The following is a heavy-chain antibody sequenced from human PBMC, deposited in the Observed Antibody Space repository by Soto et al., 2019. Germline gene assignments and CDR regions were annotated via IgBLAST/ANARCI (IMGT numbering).Heavy chain of an antibody. CDR2: ISDTGSSH. V-gene: IGHV3-30*18. CDR1: GFTFSSYG. Sequence: QPGGSLRLSCVGSGFTFSSYGMHWVRQAPGKGLECVAVISDTGSSHYYAASVEGRFTISRENSKNTLSLHMDRLRVEDTAVYYCAKDRGGDCPDNSCYFGADYWGQGTPVTVPS. D-gene: IGHD2-2*01. CDR3: AKDRGGDCPDNSCYFGADY. J-gene: IGHJ4*02.